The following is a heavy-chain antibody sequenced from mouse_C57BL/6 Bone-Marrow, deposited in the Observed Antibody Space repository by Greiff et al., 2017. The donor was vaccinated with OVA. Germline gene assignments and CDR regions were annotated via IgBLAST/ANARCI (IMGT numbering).Heavy chain of an antibody. CDR2: IYPGSGST. CDR3: AKSHYGSSYGYFDV. D-gene: IGHD1-1*01. V-gene: IGHV1-55*01. J-gene: IGHJ1*03. CDR1: GYTFTSYW. Sequence: VQLQQPGAELVKPGASVKMSCKASGYTFTSYWITWVKQRPGQGLEWIGDIYPGSGSTNYNEKFKSKATLTVDTSSSTAYMQLSSLTSEDSAVYYGAKSHYGSSYGYFDVWGTGTTVTVSS.